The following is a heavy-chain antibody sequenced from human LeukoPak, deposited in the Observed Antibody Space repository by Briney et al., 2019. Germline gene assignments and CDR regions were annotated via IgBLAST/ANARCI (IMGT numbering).Heavy chain of an antibody. CDR3: AKDMGYNSGWTRIDY. CDR1: GFTFSSYG. CDR2: IRYDGSNQ. J-gene: IGHJ4*02. Sequence: GGSLRLSCAASGFTFSSYGMYWARQTPGKGLEWVAFIRYDGSNQYYADSVKGRFTISRDNSKNTLSLQMNSLKTEDTAVYYCAKDMGYNSGWTRIDYWGQGTLVTVSS. V-gene: IGHV3-30*02. D-gene: IGHD6-19*01.